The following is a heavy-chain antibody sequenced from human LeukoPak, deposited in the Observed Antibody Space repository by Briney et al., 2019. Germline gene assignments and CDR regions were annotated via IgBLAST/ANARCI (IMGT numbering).Heavy chain of an antibody. CDR1: GFTFSSYS. CDR3: AKGSVNVAAAANWFDP. V-gene: IGHV3-23*01. Sequence: PGGSLRLSCAASGFTFSSYSMNWVRQAPGKGLEWVSAVSGSGGSTYYADSVKGRFTISRDNSKNTLYLQMNSLRAEDTAVYYCAKGSVNVAAAANWFDPWGQGTLVTVSS. D-gene: IGHD6-13*01. CDR2: VSGSGGST. J-gene: IGHJ5*02.